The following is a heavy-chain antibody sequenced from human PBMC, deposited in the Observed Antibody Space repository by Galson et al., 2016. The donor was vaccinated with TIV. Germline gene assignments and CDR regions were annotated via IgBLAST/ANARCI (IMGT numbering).Heavy chain of an antibody. V-gene: IGHV3-43*01. CDR3: VKGGRDGAFDT. CDR2: IRWDGSKR. D-gene: IGHD2-21*02. J-gene: IGHJ3*02. CDR1: GFDFEDYM. Sequence: SLRLSCAATGFDFEDYMMHWVRQPPHKGLQWRALIRWDGSKRDYVDSLKDRFIISRDNNKKSLFLQIHSLRAEDTALYYCVKGGRDGAFDTWGQGTMVVVSS.